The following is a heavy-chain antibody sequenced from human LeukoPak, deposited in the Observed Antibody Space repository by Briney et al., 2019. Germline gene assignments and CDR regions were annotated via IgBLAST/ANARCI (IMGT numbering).Heavy chain of an antibody. Sequence: GGSLRLSCAASGFTFDDYGMSWVRQAPGKGLEWVSGINWNGGSTGYADSVKGRFTISRDNAKNSLYLQMNSLRAEDTAVYYCARVNHEGPYGSFDYWGQGTLVTVSS. D-gene: IGHD3-10*01. CDR2: INWNGGST. CDR1: GFTFDDYG. CDR3: ARVNHEGPYGSFDY. V-gene: IGHV3-20*04. J-gene: IGHJ4*02.